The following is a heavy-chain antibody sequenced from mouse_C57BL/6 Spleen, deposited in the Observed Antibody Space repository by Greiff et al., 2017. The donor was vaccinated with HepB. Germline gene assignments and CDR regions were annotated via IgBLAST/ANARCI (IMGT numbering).Heavy chain of an antibody. CDR2: IDPSDSYT. CDR1: GYTFTSYW. Sequence: QVQLQQPGAELVKPGASVKLSCKASGYTFTSYWMQWVKQRPGQGLEWIGEIDPSDSYTNYNQKFKGKATLTVDTSSSTAYMQLSSLTSEDSAVYYCARYPMVTTDDWGQGTTLTVSS. D-gene: IGHD2-2*01. V-gene: IGHV1-50*01. CDR3: ARYPMVTTDD. J-gene: IGHJ2*01.